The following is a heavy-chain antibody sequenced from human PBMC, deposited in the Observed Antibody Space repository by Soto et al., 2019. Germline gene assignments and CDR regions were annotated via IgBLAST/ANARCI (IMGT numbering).Heavy chain of an antibody. J-gene: IGHJ4*02. D-gene: IGHD3-16*01. V-gene: IGHV3-72*01. CDR3: VRDSRKGGGLDY. CDR2: FKKRLLGNIP. CDR1: GFTFSDHH. Sequence: EVQLVQSGGGLVQPGGSLRLSCVASGFTFSDHHMDWVRQVPGKGLEWVGRFKKRLLGNIPEYAASVRGRFIIAREDSNNLLSMQMNSLKTEDTALYFCVRDSRKGGGLDYWGQGILVTVSS.